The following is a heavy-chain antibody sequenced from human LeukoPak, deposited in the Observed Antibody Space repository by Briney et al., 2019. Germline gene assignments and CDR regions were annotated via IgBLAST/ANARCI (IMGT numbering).Heavy chain of an antibody. Sequence: GGSLRLSCAASGFTFSSYAMHWVRQAPGKGLEWVAFIRYDGMNKYYADSVKGRFTISRDTSKNTLYLQMNSLRAEDTAVYYCARDWYYAIDFWGRGALVTVSS. D-gene: IGHD2/OR15-2a*01. CDR1: GFTFSSYA. CDR3: ARDWYYAIDF. V-gene: IGHV3-30*02. J-gene: IGHJ2*01. CDR2: IRYDGMNK.